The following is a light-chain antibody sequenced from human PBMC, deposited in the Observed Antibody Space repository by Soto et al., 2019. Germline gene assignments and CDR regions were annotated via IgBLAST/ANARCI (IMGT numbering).Light chain of an antibody. V-gene: IGKV3-20*01. CDR3: QQYGNPPPNA. CDR1: QSVSSSY. J-gene: IGKJ2*01. CDR2: DAS. Sequence: EIGLTQSPGTLSLSPGERATLSCSASQSVSSSYLAWYQQKPGQAPRVLIHDASSRATGIPDRFNGSGSGTDFTLTNSRLEPEDFAVYFCQQYGNPPPNAFGQGTKVEIK.